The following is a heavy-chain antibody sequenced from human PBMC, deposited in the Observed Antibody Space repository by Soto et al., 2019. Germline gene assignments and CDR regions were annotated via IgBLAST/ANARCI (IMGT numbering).Heavy chain of an antibody. V-gene: IGHV1-69*01. J-gene: IGHJ5*02. Sequence: QVQLVQSGAEVKKPGSSVKVSCKASGGTFSSYAISWVRQAPGQGLEWMGGIIPIFGTANYAQKFQGRVTITANESTSTAYMELSSLRSEHTAVYYCARGLELPPPGGVWLDPWGQGTLVTVSS. D-gene: IGHD1-26*01. CDR2: IIPIFGTA. CDR1: GGTFSSYA. CDR3: ARGLELPPPGGVWLDP.